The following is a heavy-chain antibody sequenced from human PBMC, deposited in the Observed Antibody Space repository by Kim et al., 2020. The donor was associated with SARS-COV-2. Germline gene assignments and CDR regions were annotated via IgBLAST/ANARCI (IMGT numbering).Heavy chain of an antibody. CDR3: GKESVGYSGSYFDY. J-gene: IGHJ4*02. Sequence: GGSLRLSCAASGFSFSSYAMSWVRQAPGKGLEWVSAISGSGGSTYYADSVKGRFTISRDNSKNTLYLQMNSLRAEDTAVYYCGKESVGYSGSYFDYWGQGTLVTVSS. D-gene: IGHD1-26*01. CDR1: GFSFSSYA. V-gene: IGHV3-23*01. CDR2: ISGSGGST.